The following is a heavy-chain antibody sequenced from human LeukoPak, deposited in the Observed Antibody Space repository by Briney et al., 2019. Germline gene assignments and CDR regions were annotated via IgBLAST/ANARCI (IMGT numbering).Heavy chain of an antibody. CDR1: GINFNTYV. Sequence: GGSLRLSCVDSGINFNTYVMNWIRQAPGKGLEWVASSSGSGDRRYYADSVKGRFTISRDNSKNTLYLQMNSLRAEDTAVYYCARDVAAAGTRWFDPWGQGTLVTVSS. J-gene: IGHJ5*02. CDR2: SSGSGDRR. CDR3: ARDVAAAGTRWFDP. D-gene: IGHD6-13*01. V-gene: IGHV3-23*01.